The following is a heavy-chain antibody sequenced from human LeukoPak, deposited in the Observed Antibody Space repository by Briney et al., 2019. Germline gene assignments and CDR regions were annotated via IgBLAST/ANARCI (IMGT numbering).Heavy chain of an antibody. D-gene: IGHD3-10*01. CDR2: INHSGST. CDR3: ARGSTVLLWFGELNNWFDP. J-gene: IGHJ5*02. CDR1: GGSFSGYY. V-gene: IGHV4-34*01. Sequence: PSETLSLTCAVYGGSFSGYYWSWIRQPPGKELEWIGEINHSGSTNYNPSLKSRVTISVDTSKNQFSLKLSSVTAADTAVYYCARGSTVLLWFGELNNWFDPWGQGTLVTVSS.